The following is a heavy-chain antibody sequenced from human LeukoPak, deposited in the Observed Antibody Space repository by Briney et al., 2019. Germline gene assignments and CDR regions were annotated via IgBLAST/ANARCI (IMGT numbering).Heavy chain of an antibody. V-gene: IGHV3-23*01. CDR2: ISGGGGRT. CDR3: ATFCSSTSCYGRLGGDYFDY. Sequence: GGSLRLSCAASGFTFSSYAMSWVRQAPGKGLEWVSAISGGGGRTYYADSVKGRFTISRDNSMNTLYLHMNSLRAEDTAVYYCATFCSSTSCYGRLGGDYFDYWGQGTLATVSS. J-gene: IGHJ4*02. CDR1: GFTFSSYA. D-gene: IGHD2-2*01.